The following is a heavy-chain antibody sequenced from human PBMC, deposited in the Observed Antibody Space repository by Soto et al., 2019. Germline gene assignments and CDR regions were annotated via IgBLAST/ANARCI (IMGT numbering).Heavy chain of an antibody. CDR1: GFTFSSYA. Sequence: PGGSLRLSCAASGFTFSSYAMHWVRQAPGKGLEYVSAISSNGGSTYYANSVKGRFTISRDNSKNTLYLQMGSLRAEDMAVYYCARDLRLSIYYGMDVWGQGTTVTAP. J-gene: IGHJ6*02. V-gene: IGHV3-64*01. CDR2: ISSNGGST. CDR3: ARDLRLSIYYGMDV.